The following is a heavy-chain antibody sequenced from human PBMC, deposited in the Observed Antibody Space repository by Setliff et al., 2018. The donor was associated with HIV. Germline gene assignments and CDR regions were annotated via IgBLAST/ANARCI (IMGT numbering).Heavy chain of an antibody. CDR2: IIPILGIA. J-gene: IGHJ3*02. V-gene: IGHV1-69*10. Sequence: SVKVSCKASGGTFSSYAISWVRQAPGQGLEWMGGIIPILGIANYAQKFQGRVTITADKSTSTAYMELSSLRSEDTAVYYCANYYYDSSGMFPRDAFDIWGQGTMVTVSS. CDR3: ANYYYDSSGMFPRDAFDI. D-gene: IGHD3-22*01. CDR1: GGTFSSYA.